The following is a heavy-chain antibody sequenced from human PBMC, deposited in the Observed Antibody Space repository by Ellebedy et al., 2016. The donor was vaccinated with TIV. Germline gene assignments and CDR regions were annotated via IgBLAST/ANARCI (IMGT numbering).Heavy chain of an antibody. D-gene: IGHD3-9*01. V-gene: IGHV3-23*01. Sequence: GESLKISCAASGFTFSNAWMNWVRQAPGKGLEWVSAIGPRSEYKFYADSVKGRITISRDNSENTLFLQMHSLRGEDTAVYYCAKELVSRDSLTFDYWGQGVLVTVSS. CDR1: GFTFSNAW. J-gene: IGHJ4*02. CDR3: AKELVSRDSLTFDY. CDR2: IGPRSEYK.